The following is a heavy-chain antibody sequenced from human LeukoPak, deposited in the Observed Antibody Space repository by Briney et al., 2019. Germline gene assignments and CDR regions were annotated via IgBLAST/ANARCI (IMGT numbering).Heavy chain of an antibody. D-gene: IGHD6-19*01. CDR1: GGSISSYY. J-gene: IGHJ4*02. CDR3: ARPGVAVAAYDS. Sequence: SETLSLTCTVSGGSISSYYWSWIRQPAGKGLEWIGSIYYSGSAYYNPSLKSRLTIAVDTSKNQFSLKLSSVTAADTAVYYCARPGVAVAAYDSWGQGTLVTVSS. CDR2: IYYSGSA. V-gene: IGHV4-59*05.